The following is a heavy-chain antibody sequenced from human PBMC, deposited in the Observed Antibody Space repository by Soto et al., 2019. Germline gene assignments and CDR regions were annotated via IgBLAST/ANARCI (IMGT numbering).Heavy chain of an antibody. J-gene: IGHJ5*02. CDR1: GGSISSSSYY. CDR3: ATTSYYYDFWA. D-gene: IGHD3-3*01. CDR2: IYYSGST. Sequence: SETLSLTCTVSGGSISSSSYYWGWIRQPPGKGLEWIGSIYYSGSTYYNPSLKSRVTISVDTSKNQFSLKLSSVTAADTAVYYCATTSYYYDFWAWGQGTLVTVSS. V-gene: IGHV4-39*01.